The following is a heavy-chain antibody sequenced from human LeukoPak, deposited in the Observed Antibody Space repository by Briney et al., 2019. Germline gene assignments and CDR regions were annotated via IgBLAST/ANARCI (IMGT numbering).Heavy chain of an antibody. Sequence: ASVKVSCKASGGTFSSYAISWVRQAPGQGLEWMGWISAYNGNTNYAQKLQGRVTMTTDTSTSTAYMELRSLRSDDTAVYYCARGRRGPYYFDYWGQGTRVTVSS. CDR3: ARGRRGPYYFDY. CDR2: ISAYNGNT. D-gene: IGHD3-16*01. J-gene: IGHJ4*02. V-gene: IGHV1-18*01. CDR1: GGTFSSYA.